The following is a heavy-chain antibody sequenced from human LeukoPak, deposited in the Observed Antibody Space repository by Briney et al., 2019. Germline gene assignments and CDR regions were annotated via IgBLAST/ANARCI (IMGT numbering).Heavy chain of an antibody. J-gene: IGHJ4*02. V-gene: IGHV3-66*02. D-gene: IGHD5-12*01. CDR2: IYSGGTT. CDR3: ARDGFSNGYDLDY. Sequence: GGSLRLSCTASGFTVSSNYMSWVRQAPGKGLEWVSVIYSGGTTHYADSVKGRFTISRDNSNNKVYLQMNSLRGEDTAVYYCARDGFSNGYDLDYWGQGTLVTVSS. CDR1: GFTVSSNY.